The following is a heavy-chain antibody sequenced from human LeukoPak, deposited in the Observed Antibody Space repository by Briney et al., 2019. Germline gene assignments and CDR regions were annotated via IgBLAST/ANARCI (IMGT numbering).Heavy chain of an antibody. J-gene: IGHJ6*02. V-gene: IGHV3-64D*06. CDR2: THGDGGST. Sequence: PGGSLRLSCAASGFTFSSYSMNWVRQAPGKELEQLSLTHGDGGSTDYADSVKGGFTISRDYSKNTLYLQLNSLRVEDTAVYYCVRDNYGMDVWGQGTTVTVSS. CDR3: VRDNYGMDV. D-gene: IGHD2-15*01. CDR1: GFTFSSYS.